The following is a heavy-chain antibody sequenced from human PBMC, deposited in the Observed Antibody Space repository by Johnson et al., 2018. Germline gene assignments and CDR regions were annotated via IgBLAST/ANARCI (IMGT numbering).Heavy chain of an antibody. Sequence: QVQLVQSGGGVVQPGRSLRLSCAASGFTFSSYGMHWVRQAPGKGLEWVAVISYDGSNKYYADSVKGRFTISRDNSKNSLYLQMNSLRAEDTAVYYCSRDPRDYYYYYGMDVWGRGTTVTVSS. D-gene: IGHD2-21*02. J-gene: IGHJ6*02. V-gene: IGHV3-30*03. CDR2: ISYDGSNK. CDR1: GFTFSSYG. CDR3: SRDPRDYYYYYGMDV.